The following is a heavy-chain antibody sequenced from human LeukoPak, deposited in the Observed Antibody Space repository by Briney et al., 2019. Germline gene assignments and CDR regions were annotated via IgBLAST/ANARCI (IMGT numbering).Heavy chain of an antibody. V-gene: IGHV6-1*01. Sequence: SQTLSLTCAISGDSVSSNSAAWNWTRQSPSRGLEWLGRTYYRSKWYNDYAVSVKSRITINPDTSKNQFSLQLNSVTPEDTAVYYCARESITGTRHPFDYWGQGTLVTVSS. J-gene: IGHJ4*02. CDR1: GDSVSSNSAA. D-gene: IGHD1-20*01. CDR3: ARESITGTRHPFDY. CDR2: TYYRSKWYN.